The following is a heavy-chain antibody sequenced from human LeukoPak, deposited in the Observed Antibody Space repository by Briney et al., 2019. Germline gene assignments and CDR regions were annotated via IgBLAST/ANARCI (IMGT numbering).Heavy chain of an antibody. V-gene: IGHV3-23*01. Sequence: GGSLRLSCAASGSTFIRYGMTWVRQAPGKGLEWVSGIGGGGATTFSADSVKGRFTISRDNSKNTLYLEMDYLRAEDTAVYYCARGRRTATKPFYYYMDVWGKGTTVTVSS. CDR2: IGGGGATT. CDR3: ARGRRTATKPFYYYMDV. CDR1: GSTFIRYG. J-gene: IGHJ6*03. D-gene: IGHD1-14*01.